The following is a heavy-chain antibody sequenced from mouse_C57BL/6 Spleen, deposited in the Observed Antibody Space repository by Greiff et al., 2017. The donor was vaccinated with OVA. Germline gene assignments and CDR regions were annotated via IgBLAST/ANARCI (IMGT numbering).Heavy chain of an antibody. J-gene: IGHJ4*01. CDR1: GFTFSDYG. CDR2: ISNLAYSI. Sequence: EVKLMESGGGLVQPGGSLKLSCAASGFTFSDYGMAWVRQAPRKGPEWVAFISNLAYSIYYADTVTGRFTISRENAKNTLYLEMSSLRSEDTAMYYCARRRDYAYYAMDYWGQGTSVTVSS. V-gene: IGHV5-15*01. CDR3: ARRRDYAYYAMDY. D-gene: IGHD2-4*01.